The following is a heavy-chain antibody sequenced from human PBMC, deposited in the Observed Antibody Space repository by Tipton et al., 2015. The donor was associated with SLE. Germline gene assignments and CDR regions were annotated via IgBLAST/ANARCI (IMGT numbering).Heavy chain of an antibody. V-gene: IGHV1-18*01. Sequence: QLVQSGAEVKKPGASVKVSCKASGYTFTSYGISWVRQAPGQGLEWMGWISAYNGNTNYAQKLQARVTMTTDTSTSTAYMELRSLRSDATAVYYCARDVPPSKSGSSAWTGVWGYFDYWGQGTLVTVSS. CDR3: ARDVPPSKSGSSAWTGVWGYFDY. CDR2: ISAYNGNT. CDR1: GYTFTSYG. J-gene: IGHJ4*02. D-gene: IGHD3-16*01.